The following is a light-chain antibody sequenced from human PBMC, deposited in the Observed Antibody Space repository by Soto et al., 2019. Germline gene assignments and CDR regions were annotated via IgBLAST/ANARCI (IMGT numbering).Light chain of an antibody. CDR2: RTD. CDR1: RYNIGDNY. Sequence: QLVLAQPPSASGTPGQTVTISCSGSRYNIGDNYIYWFRQFPETAPQLLIERTDQRPSGVPDRVSGSKSGTSASLAISGLRSEDEADYYCASWDDSLNAWLFGGGTKVTVL. V-gene: IGLV1-47*01. CDR3: ASWDDSLNAWL. J-gene: IGLJ3*02.